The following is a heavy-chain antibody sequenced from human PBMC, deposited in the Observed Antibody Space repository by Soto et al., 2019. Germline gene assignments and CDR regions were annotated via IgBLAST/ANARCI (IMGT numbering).Heavy chain of an antibody. CDR1: GGSISSYY. D-gene: IGHD3-10*01. CDR3: AREEDYYGSGSYYNKYNWFDP. Sequence: PSETLSLTCTVSGGSISSYYWSWIRQPAGKGLEWIGRIYSHGATNYNPSLKSRVTVSLDTSNNQVSLKLTSVTAADTAVYYCAREEDYYGSGSYYNKYNWFDPWGQGNQVTVSS. CDR2: IYSHGAT. V-gene: IGHV4-4*07. J-gene: IGHJ5*02.